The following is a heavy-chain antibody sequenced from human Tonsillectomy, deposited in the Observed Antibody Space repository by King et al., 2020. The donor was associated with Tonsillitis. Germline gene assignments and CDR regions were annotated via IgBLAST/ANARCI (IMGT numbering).Heavy chain of an antibody. J-gene: IGHJ6*02. CDR2: INHSGST. Sequence: QVQLQQWGAGLLKPSETLSLTCAVYGGSFSGYYWSWIRQPPGKGLEWIGEINHSGSTNYNPSLKSRVTISVDTSKNQFSLKLSSVTAADTAVYYCARGPNGDYERREEHYYYYGMDVWGQGTTVTVSS. D-gene: IGHD4-17*01. CDR1: GGSFSGYY. V-gene: IGHV4-34*01. CDR3: ARGPNGDYERREEHYYYYGMDV.